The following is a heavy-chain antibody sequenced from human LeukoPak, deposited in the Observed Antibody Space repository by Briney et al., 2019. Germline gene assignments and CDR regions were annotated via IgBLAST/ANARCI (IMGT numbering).Heavy chain of an antibody. V-gene: IGHV3-74*01. Sequence: PPGGSLRLSCAASGFTFSSYSMNWVRQAPGKGLVWVSHIKSDGSSTSYADSVKGRFTISRDNAKNSLYLQMNSLRAEDTAVYYCWLSTVVGATTLYYYYMDVWGKGTTVTVSS. CDR2: IKSDGSST. CDR1: GFTFSSYS. J-gene: IGHJ6*03. CDR3: WLSTVVGATTLYYYYMDV. D-gene: IGHD1-26*01.